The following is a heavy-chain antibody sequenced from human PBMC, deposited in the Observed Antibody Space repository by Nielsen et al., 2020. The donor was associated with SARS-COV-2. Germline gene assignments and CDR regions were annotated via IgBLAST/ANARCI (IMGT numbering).Heavy chain of an antibody. CDR1: GFIFNNYW. CDR3: ATDGQAFEY. Sequence: GESLKISCATSGFIFNNYWVSWVRQAPGKGLEWVANIDADGSNKYYVDSVKGRFTISRNNAENSAYLQMNSLRAEDTGLYYCATDGQAFEYWGRGTLVNVSS. J-gene: IGHJ4*02. CDR2: IDADGSNK. V-gene: IGHV3-7*03. D-gene: IGHD4-17*01.